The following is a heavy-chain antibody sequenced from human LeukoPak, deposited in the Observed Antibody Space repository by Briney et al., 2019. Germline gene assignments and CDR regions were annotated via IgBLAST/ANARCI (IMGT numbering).Heavy chain of an antibody. Sequence: SVKVSCKTSGGTFSSYAITWVRQTPGQGLEWMGGIIPIFGTTNYAQKFQDRVTITADKSTSTAYMKLSSLRSEDTAVYYCARVVGLTGYSSNWYSGYYYYMDVWAKGPRSPSP. CDR2: IIPIFGTT. D-gene: IGHD6-13*01. J-gene: IGHJ6*03. CDR1: GGTFSSYA. CDR3: ARVVGLTGYSSNWYSGYYYYMDV. V-gene: IGHV1-69*06.